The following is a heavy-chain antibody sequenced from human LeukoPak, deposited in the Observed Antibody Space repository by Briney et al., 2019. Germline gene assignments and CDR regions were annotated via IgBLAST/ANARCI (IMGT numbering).Heavy chain of an antibody. V-gene: IGHV3-30*18. CDR1: GFTFSSYG. J-gene: IGHJ4*02. CDR3: AKDSGYCSGGSCYTAFDY. CDR2: ISYDGSNK. D-gene: IGHD2-15*01. Sequence: PGGSLRLSCAASGFTFSSYGIHWVRQAPGKGLEWVAVISYDGSNKYYADSVKGRFTISRDNSKNTLYLQMNSLRAEDTAVYYCAKDSGYCSGGSCYTAFDYWGQGTLVTVSS.